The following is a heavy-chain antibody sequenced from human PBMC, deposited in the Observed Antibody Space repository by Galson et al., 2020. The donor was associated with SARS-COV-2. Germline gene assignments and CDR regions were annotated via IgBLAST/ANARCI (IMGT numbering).Heavy chain of an antibody. CDR1: GFTFSSYD. CDR2: IGTAGDT. V-gene: IGHV3-13*01. CDR3: ARGNMVRGGRLTYYYYYYMDV. Sequence: GGSLRLSCAASGFTFSSYDMHWVRQATGKGLEWVSAIGTAGDTYYPGSVKGRFTISRENAKNSLYLQMNSLRAGDTAVYYCARGNMVRGGRLTYYYYYYMDVWGKGTTVTVSS. D-gene: IGHD3-10*01. J-gene: IGHJ6*03.